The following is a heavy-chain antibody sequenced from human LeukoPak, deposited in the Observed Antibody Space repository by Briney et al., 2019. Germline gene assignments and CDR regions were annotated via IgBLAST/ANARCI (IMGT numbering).Heavy chain of an antibody. CDR2: ISYDGSVQ. V-gene: IGHV3-30*18. CDR1: GFTFSSYS. D-gene: IGHD4-17*01. J-gene: IGHJ2*01. CDR3: AKDGLGDYLWYFDL. Sequence: GGSLRLSCAASGFTFSSYSINWVRQAPGKGLEWVAVISYDGSVQFYADSVKGRFTISRDNSENTLFLQMNSLRPEDTAVYYCAKDGLGDYLWYFDLWGRGTLVTVSS.